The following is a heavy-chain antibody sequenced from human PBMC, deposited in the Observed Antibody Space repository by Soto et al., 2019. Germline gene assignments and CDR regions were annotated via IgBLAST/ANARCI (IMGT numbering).Heavy chain of an antibody. CDR3: ARASDTSGYYY. CDR2: ILPVFDEL. J-gene: IGHJ4*02. Sequence: GASVKVSCKVSGGTFKNYAISWVRQAPGQGLEWVGGILPVFDELNYAPKLQGRVTITADEATSTAHLELGSLTSEDTAVYFCARASDTSGYYYWGQGTLVTVSS. V-gene: IGHV1-69*13. CDR1: GGTFKNYA. D-gene: IGHD3-3*01.